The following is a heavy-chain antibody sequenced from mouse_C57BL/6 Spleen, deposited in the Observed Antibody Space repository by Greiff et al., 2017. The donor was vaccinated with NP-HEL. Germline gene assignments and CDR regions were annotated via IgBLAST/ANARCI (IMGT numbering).Heavy chain of an antibody. V-gene: IGHV1-26*01. CDR2: INPNNGGT. CDR1: GYTFTDYY. J-gene: IGHJ2*01. Sequence: EVQLQQSGPELVKPGASVKISCKASGYTFTDYYMNWVKQSHGKSLEWIGDINPNNGGTSYNQKFKGTATLTVDKSSSTAYMELRSLTSEDSAVYYCAIRRDWMFDYWGQGTTLTVSS. CDR3: AIRRDWMFDY.